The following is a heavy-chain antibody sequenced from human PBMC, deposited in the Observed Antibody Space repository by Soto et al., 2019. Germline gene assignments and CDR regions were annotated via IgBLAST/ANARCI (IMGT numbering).Heavy chain of an antibody. CDR2: IDPSDSKT. CDR1: GYSFSHFW. D-gene: IGHD6-13*01. Sequence: EVQLVQSGAEVKKPGESLRISCKGSGYSFSHFWITWVRQMPGKGLEWMGRIDPSDSKTNYSPSFQGHVNISADKSISTAYLQWSSLKASDTAMYYCARQNIAAAGDDXWGXXXXVTVSS. CDR3: ARQNIAAAGDDX. J-gene: IGHJ4*01. V-gene: IGHV5-10-1*01.